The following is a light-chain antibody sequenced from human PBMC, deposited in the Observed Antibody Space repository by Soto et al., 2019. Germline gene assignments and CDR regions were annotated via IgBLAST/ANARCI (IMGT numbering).Light chain of an antibody. J-gene: IGLJ3*02. Sequence: QSALTQPASVSGSPGQSVTISCTGSSSDVGTYDLVSWYQQHPGKAPKILIYEGTKRPSGVSNRFSGSKSGNTASLTISGLQAEDEADYFCCSYAGSYTFKVFGGGTKLTVL. CDR3: CSYAGSYTFKV. V-gene: IGLV2-23*03. CDR2: EGT. CDR1: SSDVGTYDL.